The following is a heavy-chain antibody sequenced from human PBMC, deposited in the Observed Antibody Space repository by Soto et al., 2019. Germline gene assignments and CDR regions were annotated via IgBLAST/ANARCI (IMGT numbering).Heavy chain of an antibody. CDR1: GSSFDDYA. D-gene: IGHD5-12*01. CDR3: AKGYYSGYDLAYFDY. V-gene: IGHV3-23*01. CDR2: ISGSGDNT. J-gene: IGHJ4*02. Sequence: HPGGSLRLSCAASGSSFDDYAMTWVRQAAGKGLEWVSAISGSGDNTYYADSVKGRFTNSRDNSKNTLYLQSNSLRAEDKAVYYCAKGYYSGYDLAYFDYWGQGTLVTVSS.